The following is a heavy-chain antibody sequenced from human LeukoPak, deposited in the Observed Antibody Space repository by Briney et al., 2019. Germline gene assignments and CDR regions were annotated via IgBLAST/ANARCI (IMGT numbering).Heavy chain of an antibody. D-gene: IGHD2-21*02. CDR2: IIPIFGTA. J-gene: IGHJ4*02. CDR3: ARDMAYCGGDCYHFDY. V-gene: IGHV1-69*05. Sequence: SVKVSCKASGGTFSSYAISWVRQAPGQGLEWMGRIIPIFGTANYAQKFQGRVTITTDESTSTAYMELRSLRSEDTDVYYCARDMAYCGGDCYHFDYWGQGTLVTVSS. CDR1: GGTFSSYA.